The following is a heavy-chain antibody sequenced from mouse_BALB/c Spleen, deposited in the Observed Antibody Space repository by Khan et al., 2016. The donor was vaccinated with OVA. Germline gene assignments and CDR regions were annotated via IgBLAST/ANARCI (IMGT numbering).Heavy chain of an antibody. J-gene: IGHJ3*01. CDR3: ARPYYGSAWFAY. CDR1: GFSLTSYG. CDR2: LWAGGST. D-gene: IGHD1-1*01. V-gene: IGHV2-9*02. Sequence: VMLVESGPGLVAPSQSLSITCTVSGFSLTSYGVHWVRQPPGKGLEWLGVLWAGGSTNYNSALMSRLSISKDNSKNQVFLKMNSLQTDDTAMYYCARPYYGSAWFAYWGQGTLVTVSA.